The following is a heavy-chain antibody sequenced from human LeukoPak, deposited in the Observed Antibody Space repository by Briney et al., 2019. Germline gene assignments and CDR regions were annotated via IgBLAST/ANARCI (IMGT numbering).Heavy chain of an antibody. J-gene: IGHJ4*02. D-gene: IGHD5-12*01. CDR3: ARDRGYSGYDDYFDY. V-gene: IGHV3-21*01. CDR1: GFTFSSYS. Sequence: GGSLRLSCAASGFTFSSYSMNWVRQAPGKGLEWVSSISSSSSYIYYADSVKGRFTISRDNAKNSLYLQMNSLRAEDTAVYYCARDRGYSGYDDYFDYWGQGTLVTVSS. CDR2: ISSSSSYI.